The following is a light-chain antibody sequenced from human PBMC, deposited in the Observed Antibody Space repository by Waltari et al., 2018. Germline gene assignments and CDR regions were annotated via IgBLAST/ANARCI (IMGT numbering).Light chain of an antibody. J-gene: IGKJ4*01. V-gene: IGKV1-33*01. CDR2: DAS. CDR1: QDITNY. CDR3: QQYDNLPLT. Sequence: DIQMTQSPSYLSASVGDRVTITCQASQDITNYLYWYQQKPGKAPKLLIYDASNLETGVPSRFSGSGSGTDFTFTISSLQPEDIATYYCQQYDNLPLTFGGGTKVEIK.